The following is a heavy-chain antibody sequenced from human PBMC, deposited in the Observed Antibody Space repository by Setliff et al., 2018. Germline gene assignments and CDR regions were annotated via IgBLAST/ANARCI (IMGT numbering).Heavy chain of an antibody. D-gene: IGHD1-26*01. Sequence: GGSLRLSCAASGFTFSSYSMNWVRQAPGKGLEWVSSISRGGNTIYYADSVKGRFTISRDNARDSLFLQMSSLRAEDTAVYYCAREVVGAPSTFDIWGQGTMVTV. CDR3: AREVVGAPSTFDI. J-gene: IGHJ3*02. CDR1: GFTFSSYS. CDR2: ISRGGNTI. V-gene: IGHV3-48*04.